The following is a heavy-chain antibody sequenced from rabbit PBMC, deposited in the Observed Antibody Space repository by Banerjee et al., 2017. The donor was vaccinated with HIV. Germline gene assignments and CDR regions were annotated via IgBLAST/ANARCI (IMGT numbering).Heavy chain of an antibody. V-gene: IGHV1S43*01. CDR1: GFDLSDYYY. CDR3: GRDRDGDAGWNFNL. Sequence: QEQLEESGGDLVKPEGSLTLTCKASGFDLSDYYYMCWVRQAPGKGLELIGCIYTSSGNTYYATWVNGRFTITRSTSLNTVDLKLTSLTVADTATYFCGRDRDGDAGWNFNLWGPGTLVTVS. J-gene: IGHJ4*01. D-gene: IGHD6-1*01. CDR2: IYTSSGNT.